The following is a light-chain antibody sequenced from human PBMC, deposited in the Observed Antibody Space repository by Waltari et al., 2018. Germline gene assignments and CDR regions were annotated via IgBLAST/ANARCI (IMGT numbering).Light chain of an antibody. Sequence: QSVLTQPPSASGTPGQRVTISCSGSHSNIGSNYVYWYQQLPGTAPKPLIYKDSRGPSGVPDRFPGSKSGTSAALAIIGLRSEDEADYYCAAWDDSLSGPIFATGTKVTV. CDR3: AAWDDSLSGPI. J-gene: IGLJ1*01. V-gene: IGLV1-47*01. CDR1: HSNIGSNY. CDR2: KDS.